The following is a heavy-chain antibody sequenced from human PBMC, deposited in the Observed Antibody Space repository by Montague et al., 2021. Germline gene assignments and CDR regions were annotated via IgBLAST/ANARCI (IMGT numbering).Heavy chain of an antibody. CDR1: GGSISSYY. J-gene: IGHJ3*02. CDR3: ARGGYGLDAFDI. CDR2: IYYSGST. D-gene: IGHD3-22*01. V-gene: IGHV4-59*01. Sequence: SETLSLTCTVSGGSISSYYWSWIRQPPGKGLEWIGYIYYSGSTNYNPSLKSRVTISLDTSKNQFSLKLRSVTAADTAVYYCARGGYGLDAFDIWGQGTMVTVSS.